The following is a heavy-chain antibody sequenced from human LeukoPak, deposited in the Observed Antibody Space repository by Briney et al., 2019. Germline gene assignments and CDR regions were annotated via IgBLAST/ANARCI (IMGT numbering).Heavy chain of an antibody. CDR3: AKDVVATHIAAFDY. Sequence: PGGSLRLSCAASGFTFSSYGMSWVRQAPGKGLEWVSAISGSGGSTYYADSVKGRFTISRDNSKNTLYLQMNSLRAEDTAVYYCAKDVVATHIAAFDYWGQGTLVTVSS. V-gene: IGHV3-23*01. D-gene: IGHD5-12*01. CDR1: GFTFSSYG. CDR2: ISGSGGST. J-gene: IGHJ4*02.